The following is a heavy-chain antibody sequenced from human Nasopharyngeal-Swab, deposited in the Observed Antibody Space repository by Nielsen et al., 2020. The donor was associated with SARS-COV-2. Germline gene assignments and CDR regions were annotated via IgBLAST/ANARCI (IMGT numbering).Heavy chain of an antibody. CDR3: AHSGSGYRNADAFDI. CDR1: GFSLSTSGVG. Sequence: SGPTLVKPTQTGTLTCTFSGFSLSTSGVGVGGSRQPPGKALEWLALIYWDDDKRYSPSLKSRLTITKDTSKNQVVLTMTNMDPVDTATYYCAHSGSGYRNADAFDIWGQGTMVTVSS. J-gene: IGHJ3*02. V-gene: IGHV2-5*02. CDR2: IYWDDDK. D-gene: IGHD5-12*01.